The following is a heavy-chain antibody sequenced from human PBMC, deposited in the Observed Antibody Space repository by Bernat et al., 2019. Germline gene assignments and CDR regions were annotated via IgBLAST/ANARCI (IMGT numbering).Heavy chain of an antibody. Sequence: EVQLVESGGGLVQPGGSLRLSCAASGFTFSSYEMNWVRQAPGKGLEWVSYISSSGSTIYYADSVKVRFNISRDNAKNSLYLQMNSLRAEDTAVYYCARIRRVRSLHYFDYWGQGTLVTVSS. CDR1: GFTFSSYE. CDR3: ARIRRVRSLHYFDY. CDR2: ISSSGSTI. V-gene: IGHV3-48*03. J-gene: IGHJ4*02. D-gene: IGHD1-14*01.